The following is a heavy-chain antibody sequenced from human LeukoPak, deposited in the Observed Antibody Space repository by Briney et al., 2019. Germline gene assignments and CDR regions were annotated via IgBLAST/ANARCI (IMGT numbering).Heavy chain of an antibody. V-gene: IGHV4-59*01. J-gene: IGHJ4*02. CDR1: YGSISSYY. Sequence: SETLSLTCTVSYGSISSYYWSWIRQPPGKGLEWIGYIYYSGRTNYNPSLKSRVTISVDTSKNQFSLKLSSVTAADTAVYYCARVRFLEYLSSYYFDYWGQGTLVTVSS. D-gene: IGHD3-3*01. CDR3: ARVRFLEYLSSYYFDY. CDR2: IYYSGRT.